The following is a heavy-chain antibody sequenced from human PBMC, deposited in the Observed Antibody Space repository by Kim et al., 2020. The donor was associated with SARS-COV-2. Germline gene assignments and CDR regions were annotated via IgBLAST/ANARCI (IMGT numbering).Heavy chain of an antibody. D-gene: IGHD3-16*01. CDR3: ARGSLGDFDY. CDR2: YK. J-gene: IGHJ4*02. V-gene: IGHV6-1*01. Sequence: YKDYAVSVKSRITINPHTSKNQFSLQLNSVTPEDTAVYYCARGSLGDFDYWGQGTLVTVSS.